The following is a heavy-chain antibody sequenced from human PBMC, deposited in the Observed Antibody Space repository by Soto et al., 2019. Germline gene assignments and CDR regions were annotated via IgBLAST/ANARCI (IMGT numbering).Heavy chain of an antibody. CDR3: AKNPGYYYDSTGYHFAY. Sequence: PGGSLRLSCVTSGFTVSSNYMSWVRQAPGKGLEWVSAISYGGGTTYYADSVKGRFTISRDNSKNTLYLQMNSLRAEDTAVYYCAKNPGYYYDSTGYHFAYWGQGTLVTVSS. CDR2: ISYGGGTT. V-gene: IGHV3-23*01. CDR1: GFTVSSNY. D-gene: IGHD3-22*01. J-gene: IGHJ4*02.